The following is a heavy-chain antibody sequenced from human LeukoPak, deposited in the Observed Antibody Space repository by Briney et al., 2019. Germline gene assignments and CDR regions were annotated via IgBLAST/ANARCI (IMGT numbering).Heavy chain of an antibody. J-gene: IGHJ4*02. CDR2: ISSSDSTI. V-gene: IGHV3-48*03. Sequence: GGSLRLSCAASGFTFSSYEMNWVRQAPGKGLEWVSYISSSDSTIYYADSVKGRFTISRDNAKNSLYLQMNSLRAEDTALYYCARDYYASGSHDYWGQGTLVTVSS. CDR1: GFTFSSYE. CDR3: ARDYYASGSHDY. D-gene: IGHD3-10*01.